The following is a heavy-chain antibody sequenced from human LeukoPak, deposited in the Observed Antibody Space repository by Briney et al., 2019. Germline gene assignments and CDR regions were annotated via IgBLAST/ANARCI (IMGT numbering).Heavy chain of an antibody. CDR1: GYSISTGYY. Sequence: TSETLSLTCAVSGYSISTGYYCVWIRQPPGKGLEWIGSIYHSGSTYYNPSLKSRVTISVDTSKNQFSLKLSSVTAADTAVYYCARPVLYYDFWSGYYWGQGTLVTVSS. V-gene: IGHV4-38-2*01. D-gene: IGHD3-3*01. CDR3: ARPVLYYDFWSGYY. J-gene: IGHJ4*02. CDR2: IYHSGST.